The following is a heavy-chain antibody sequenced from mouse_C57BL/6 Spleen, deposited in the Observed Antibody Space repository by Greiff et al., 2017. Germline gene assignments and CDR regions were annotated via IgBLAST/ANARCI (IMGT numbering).Heavy chain of an antibody. D-gene: IGHD1-1*01. CDR3: ARDYDGSENY. CDR2: INPNNGGT. Sequence: EVQLQQSGPELVKPGASVKISCKASGYTFTDYYMNWVKQSHGKSLEWIGDINPNNGGTSYNQKFKGKATLTVDKSSSTAYMELRSLTSEDSAVYYCARDYDGSENYWGQGTTLTVSS. J-gene: IGHJ2*01. CDR1: GYTFTDYY. V-gene: IGHV1-26*01.